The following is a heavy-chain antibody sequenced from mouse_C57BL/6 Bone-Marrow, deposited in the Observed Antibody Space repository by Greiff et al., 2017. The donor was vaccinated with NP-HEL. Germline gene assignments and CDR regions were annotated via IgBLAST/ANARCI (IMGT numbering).Heavy chain of an antibody. D-gene: IGHD4-1*01. CDR3: ARQLGHWFAY. CDR2: ISSGGSYT. CDR1: GFTFSSYG. V-gene: IGHV5-6*01. J-gene: IGHJ3*01. Sequence: EVQLVESGGDLVKPGGSLKLSCAASGFTFSSYGMSWVRQTPDKRLEWVATISSGGSYTYYPDSVKGRFTISRDNAKNTLYLQMSSLKSEDTAMYYCARQLGHWFAYWGQGTLVTVSA.